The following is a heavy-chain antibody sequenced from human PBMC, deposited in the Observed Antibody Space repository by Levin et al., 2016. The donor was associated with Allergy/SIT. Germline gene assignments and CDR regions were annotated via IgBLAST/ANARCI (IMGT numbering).Heavy chain of an antibody. V-gene: IGHV3-30*18. D-gene: IGHD1-14*01. Sequence: VRQAPGKGLEWVAVISYDGSNKYYADSVKGRFTISRDNSKNTLYLQMNSLRAEDTAVYYCAKDRNSGYFQHWGQGTLVTVSS. CDR3: AKDRNSGYFQH. J-gene: IGHJ1*01. CDR2: ISYDGSNK.